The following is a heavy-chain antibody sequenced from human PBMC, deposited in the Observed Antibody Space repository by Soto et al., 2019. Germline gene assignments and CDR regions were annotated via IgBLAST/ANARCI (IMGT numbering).Heavy chain of an antibody. V-gene: IGHV4-61*01. D-gene: IGHD6-19*01. CDR1: GGSVSSGSYY. J-gene: IGHJ5*02. CDR3: AREIGGQWLRGKTQSGFDP. CDR2: IYYSGST. Sequence: SETLSLTCTVSGGSVSSGSYYWSWIRQPPGKGLEWIGYIYYSGSTNYNPSLKSRVTISVDTSKNQFSLKLSSVTAADTAVYYCAREIGGQWLRGKTQSGFDPWGQGTLVTVSS.